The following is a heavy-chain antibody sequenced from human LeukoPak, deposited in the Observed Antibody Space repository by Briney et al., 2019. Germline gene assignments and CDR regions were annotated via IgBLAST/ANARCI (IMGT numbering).Heavy chain of an antibody. CDR2: IIPILGIA. J-gene: IGHJ1*01. CDR1: GGTFSSYA. V-gene: IGHV1-69*04. D-gene: IGHD6-19*01. Sequence: SVKVSCKASGGTFSSYAISWVRQAPGQGLEWMGRIIPILGIANYAQKFQGRVTITADKSTSTAYMELSSLRSEDTAVYYCASIAVAGTLYFQHWGQGTLVAVSS. CDR3: ASIAVAGTLYFQH.